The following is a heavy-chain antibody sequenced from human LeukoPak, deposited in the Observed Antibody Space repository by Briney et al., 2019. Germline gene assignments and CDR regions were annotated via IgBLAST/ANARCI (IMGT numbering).Heavy chain of an antibody. Sequence: GGSLRLSCEVSGFTFSSYHMNWVRQAPGKGLEWVSSIGSSGSYIYYADSLTGRFTISRDNAKNSLCLQMNSLRAEDTAMYYCARRATTERGHSYGLDFWGQGTLVTVSS. CDR1: GFTFSSYH. CDR3: ARRATTERGHSYGLDF. CDR2: IGSSGSYI. J-gene: IGHJ4*02. V-gene: IGHV3-21*01. D-gene: IGHD5-18*01.